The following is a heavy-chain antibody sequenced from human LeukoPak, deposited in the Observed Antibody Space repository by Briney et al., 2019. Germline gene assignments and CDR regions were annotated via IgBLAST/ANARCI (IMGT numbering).Heavy chain of an antibody. Sequence: GASVKVSCKASGYIFTDYYMHWVRQAPGQGLEWMGIINPSGGSTSYAQKFQGRVTMTRDTSTSTVYMELSSLRSEDTAVYYCATESLNYYDKDYGMDVWGQGTTVTVSS. CDR3: ATESLNYYDKDYGMDV. J-gene: IGHJ6*02. D-gene: IGHD3-22*01. V-gene: IGHV1-46*01. CDR1: GYIFTDYY. CDR2: INPSGGST.